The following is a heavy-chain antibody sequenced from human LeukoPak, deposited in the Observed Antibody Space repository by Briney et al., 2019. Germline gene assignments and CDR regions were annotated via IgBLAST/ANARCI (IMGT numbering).Heavy chain of an antibody. J-gene: IGHJ4*02. CDR2: ISSSSSYI. CDR1: GFTFSSYS. Sequence: GGSLRLSCAASGFTFSSYSMNWVRQAPGKGLEWVSSISSSSSYIYYADSVKGRFTISRDNAKNSLYLQMNSLRAEDMAVYYCARGSAAPATHDYWGQGTLVTVSS. V-gene: IGHV3-21*01. D-gene: IGHD2-15*01. CDR3: ARGSAAPATHDY.